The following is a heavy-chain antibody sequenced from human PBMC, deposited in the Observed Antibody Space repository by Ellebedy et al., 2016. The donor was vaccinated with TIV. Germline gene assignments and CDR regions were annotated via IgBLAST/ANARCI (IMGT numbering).Heavy chain of an antibody. Sequence: GESLKISCAASGFTFSSYGMHWVRQAPGKGLEWVAVISYDGSNKYYADSVKGRFTISRDNSKNTLYLQMNSLRAEDTAVYYCATHGDSSGYYPTFDYWGQGTLVTVSS. CDR2: ISYDGSNK. J-gene: IGHJ4*02. CDR1: GFTFSSYG. D-gene: IGHD3-22*01. CDR3: ATHGDSSGYYPTFDY. V-gene: IGHV3-30*03.